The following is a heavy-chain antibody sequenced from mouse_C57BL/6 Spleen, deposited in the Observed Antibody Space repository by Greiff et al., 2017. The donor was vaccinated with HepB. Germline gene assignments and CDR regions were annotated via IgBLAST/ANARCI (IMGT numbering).Heavy chain of an antibody. J-gene: IGHJ3*01. Sequence: QVQLQQSGPGLVQPSQRLSITCTVSGFSLTSYGVHWVRQSPGKGLEWLGVIWSGGSTDYNAAFISRLSISKDNSKSQVFFKMNSLQADDTAIYYCARNGDSSGPFAYWGQGTLVTVSA. V-gene: IGHV2-2*01. CDR2: IWSGGST. D-gene: IGHD3-2*02. CDR3: ARNGDSSGPFAY. CDR1: GFSLTSYG.